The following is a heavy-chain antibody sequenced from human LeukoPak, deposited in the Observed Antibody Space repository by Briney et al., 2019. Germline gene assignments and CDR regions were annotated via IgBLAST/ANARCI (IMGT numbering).Heavy chain of an antibody. CDR2: VHLDGRT. Sequence: SETLSLTCDVSGGAVTSTNWWTWVRQPPGKGLEWIGEVHLDGRTIYNPSLKSRLIMSVDLPENHISLKLTSVTAVDTAVYYCAREGGFYRHLDYSGQGTQVTVSS. J-gene: IGHJ4*02. CDR3: AREGGFYRHLDY. V-gene: IGHV4-4*02. D-gene: IGHD3-3*01. CDR1: GGAVTSTNW.